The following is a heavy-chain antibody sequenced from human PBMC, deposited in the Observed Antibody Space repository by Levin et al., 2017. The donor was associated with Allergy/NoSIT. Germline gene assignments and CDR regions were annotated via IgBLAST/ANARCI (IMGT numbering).Heavy chain of an antibody. CDR3: AREAQSSGYNDY. J-gene: IGHJ4*02. D-gene: IGHD3-22*01. V-gene: IGHV3-53*01. CDR1: GFTVSSNY. CDR2: IYSGGST. Sequence: GESLKISCAASGFTVSSNYMSWVRQAPGKGLEWVSVIYSGGSTYYADSVKGRFTISRDNSKNTLYLQMNSLRAEDTAVYYCAREAQSSGYNDYWGQGTLVTVSS.